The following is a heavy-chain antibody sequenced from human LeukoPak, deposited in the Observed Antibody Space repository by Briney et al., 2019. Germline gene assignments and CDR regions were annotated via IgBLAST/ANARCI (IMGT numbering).Heavy chain of an antibody. D-gene: IGHD3-22*01. V-gene: IGHV4-39*02. CDR1: GDSIGSSTYY. J-gene: IGHJ4*02. CDR3: ARDWDPYDNSGAYFDY. Sequence: SETLSLTCTVYGDSIGSSTYYWLWLRQPPGKGLEWIATIYYSGSTYYNPSLKSRVTISVDTSKNQFSLKLSSVTAADTAMYYCARDWDPYDNSGAYFDYWGQGTLVTVSS. CDR2: IYYSGST.